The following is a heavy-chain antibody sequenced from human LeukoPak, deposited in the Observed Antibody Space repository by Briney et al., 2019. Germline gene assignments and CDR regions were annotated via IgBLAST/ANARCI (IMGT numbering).Heavy chain of an antibody. V-gene: IGHV5-51*01. CDR3: ARDYGGNVSPYWYFDL. CDR1: GYRFTSYW. Sequence: GESLKISCKGSGYRFTSYWIGWVRQMPGKGLEWMGIIYPGDSDTRYSPSFQGQVTISADKSISTAYLQWSSLKASDTAMYYCARDYGGNVSPYWYFDLWGRGTLVTVSS. J-gene: IGHJ2*01. CDR2: IYPGDSDT. D-gene: IGHD4-23*01.